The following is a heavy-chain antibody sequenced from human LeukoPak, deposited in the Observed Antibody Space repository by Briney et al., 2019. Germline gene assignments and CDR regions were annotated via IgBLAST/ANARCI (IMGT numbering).Heavy chain of an antibody. J-gene: IGHJ5*01. V-gene: IGHV1-2*02. CDR3: ARDEGVCSGGSCADS. Sequence: ASVQVSCKASGYTFTGYYLHWVRQAPGQGLERMGWINPDNGVTNYAQKFQGRVTLTRDTSIRTAYMELSRLRSDDTAVYYCARDEGVCSGGSCADSWGQGTLVTVSS. CDR1: GYTFTGYY. CDR2: INPDNGVT. D-gene: IGHD2-15*01.